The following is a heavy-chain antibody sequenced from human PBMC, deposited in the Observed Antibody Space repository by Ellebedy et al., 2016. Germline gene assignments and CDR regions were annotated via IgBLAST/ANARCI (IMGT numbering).Heavy chain of an antibody. D-gene: IGHD3-10*02. J-gene: IGHJ6*02. V-gene: IGHV3-48*02. CDR2: ISSSSSTI. Sequence: GGSLRLSXAASGFTFSSYSMNWVRQAPGKGLEWVSYISSSSSTIYYADSVKGRFTISRDNAKNSLYLQMNSLRDEDTAVYYCASYWVRGAIRGNYYYGMDVWGQGTTVTVSS. CDR1: GFTFSSYS. CDR3: ASYWVRGAIRGNYYYGMDV.